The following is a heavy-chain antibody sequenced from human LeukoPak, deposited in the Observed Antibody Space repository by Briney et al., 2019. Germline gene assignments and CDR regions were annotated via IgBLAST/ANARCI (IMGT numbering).Heavy chain of an antibody. J-gene: IGHJ5*02. CDR2: ISSSSSYI. D-gene: IGHD6-6*01. CDR3: AREYSSSSSWFDP. CDR1: GFTFSSYW. Sequence: GGSLRLSCAASGFTFSSYWMSWVRQAPGKGLEWVSSISSSSSYIYYADSVKGRFTISRDNAKNSLYLQMNSLRAEDTAVYYCAREYSSSSSWFDPWGQGTLVTVSS. V-gene: IGHV3-21*01.